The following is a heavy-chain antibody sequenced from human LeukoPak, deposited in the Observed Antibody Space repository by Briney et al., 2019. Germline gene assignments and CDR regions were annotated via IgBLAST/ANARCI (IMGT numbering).Heavy chain of an antibody. CDR3: ARPRLFGEVFDY. CDR2: INQDGSDD. Sequence: GGSLRLSCVASGFSFSTYWMSWVRRSPGKGLEWVADINQDGSDDKFVDSVKGRFTASRDNAKNSLYLQMNNLRAEDTAVYYCARPRLFGEVFDYWGQGTLVTVSS. D-gene: IGHD3-3*01. CDR1: GFSFSTYW. V-gene: IGHV3-7*01. J-gene: IGHJ4*02.